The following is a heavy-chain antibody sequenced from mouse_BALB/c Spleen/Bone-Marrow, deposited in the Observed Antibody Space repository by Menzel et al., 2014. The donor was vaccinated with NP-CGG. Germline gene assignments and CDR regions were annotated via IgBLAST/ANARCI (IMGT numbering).Heavy chain of an antibody. CDR3: ARDVGYGNYFVY. J-gene: IGHJ3*01. D-gene: IGHD2-10*02. Sequence: EVHLVESGGGLVQPGDSLRLSCATSGFTFSDFYMEWVRQPPGKRLEWIAASRNKAKYYTTEYSASVKGRFIVSRDISQSVLYLQMNALRAEDTAIYYCARDVGYGNYFVYWGQGTLVTVSA. V-gene: IGHV7-1*02. CDR1: GFTFSDFY. CDR2: SRNKAKYYTT.